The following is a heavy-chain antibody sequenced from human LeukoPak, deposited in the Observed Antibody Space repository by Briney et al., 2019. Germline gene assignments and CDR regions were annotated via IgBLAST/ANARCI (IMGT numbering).Heavy chain of an antibody. D-gene: IGHD2-8*01. CDR2: INHSGST. CDR3: ARGHVGSYAYYYYYGMDV. Sequence: SETLSLTCAVYGGSFSGYYWSWLRQPPKKGLEWIGEINHSGSTNYNPSLKSRVTISVDTSKNQFSLKVRSVTAADTAAYYCARGHVGSYAYYYYYGMDVWGQGTTVTVSS. V-gene: IGHV4-34*01. J-gene: IGHJ6*02. CDR1: GGSFSGYY.